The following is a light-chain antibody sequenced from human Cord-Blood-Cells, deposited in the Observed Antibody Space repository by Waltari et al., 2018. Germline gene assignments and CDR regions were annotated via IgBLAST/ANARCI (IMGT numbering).Light chain of an antibody. CDR2: DVS. Sequence: QSALTQPRSVSGSPGQSVTISCTGTSSDVGGYNYVSGYQPHPGKAPKLMIYDVSKRPSGVPDRFSGSKSGNTASLTISGLQAEDEADYYCCSYAGSYTFWVFGGGTKLTVL. CDR3: CSYAGSYTFWV. V-gene: IGLV2-11*01. CDR1: SSDVGGYNY. J-gene: IGLJ3*02.